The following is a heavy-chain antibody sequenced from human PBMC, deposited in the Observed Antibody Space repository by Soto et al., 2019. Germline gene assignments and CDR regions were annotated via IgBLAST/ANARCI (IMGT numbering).Heavy chain of an antibody. CDR3: SSHDYGGDWYFDL. CDR2: IRSKANSYVT. Sequence: EVQLVESGGGLVQPGGSLKLSCAAAGFTFSGSAMHWVRQASGKGLEWVGRIRSKANSYVTAYAASVKGRFTISRDDSKNTAYLQMMSLKTEGTAVYYCSSHDYGGDWYFDLWGRGTLVTVSS. J-gene: IGHJ2*01. V-gene: IGHV3-73*02. D-gene: IGHD4-17*01. CDR1: GFTFSGSA.